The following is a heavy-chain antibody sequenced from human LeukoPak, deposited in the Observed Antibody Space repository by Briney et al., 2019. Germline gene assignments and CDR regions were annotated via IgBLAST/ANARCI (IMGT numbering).Heavy chain of an antibody. Sequence: GGSLRLSCAASGFTFSSYAMSWVRQAPGKGLEWVSAIGGSGGSTYYADSVKGRFTISRDNSKNTLYLQMNSLRAEDTAVYYCAKDRELKYSSGYYFDYWGQGTLVTVSS. D-gene: IGHD6-19*01. CDR3: AKDRELKYSSGYYFDY. J-gene: IGHJ4*02. CDR1: GFTFSSYA. CDR2: IGGSGGST. V-gene: IGHV3-23*01.